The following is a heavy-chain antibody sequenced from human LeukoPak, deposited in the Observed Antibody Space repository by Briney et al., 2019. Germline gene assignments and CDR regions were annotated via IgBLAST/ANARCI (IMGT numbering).Heavy chain of an antibody. J-gene: IGHJ4*02. CDR2: IIPIFGTA. D-gene: IGHD3-10*01. V-gene: IGHV1-69*13. CDR3: AEGGWFGEFPFDY. CDR1: GGTFSSYA. Sequence: SVKVSCKASGGTFSSYAIRWVRQAPGQGLEWMGGIIPIFGTANYAQKFQGRVTITADESTSTAYMELSSLRSEDTAVYYCAEGGWFGEFPFDYWGQGTLVTVSS.